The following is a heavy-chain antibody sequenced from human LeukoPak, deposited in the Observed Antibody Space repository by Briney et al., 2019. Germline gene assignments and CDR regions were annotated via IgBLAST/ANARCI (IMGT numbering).Heavy chain of an antibody. CDR1: GYSISSGYY. V-gene: IGHV4-38-2*02. J-gene: IGHJ4*02. D-gene: IGHD2-2*02. CDR2: IYHSGST. CDR3: ARERVVPAAIQQGYFDY. Sequence: SGTLSLTCAVSGYSISSGYYWGWIRQPPGKGLEWIGSIYHSGSTYYNPSLKSRVTISVDTSKNQFSLKLSSVTAADTAVYYCARERVVPAAIQQGYFDYWGQGTLVTVSS.